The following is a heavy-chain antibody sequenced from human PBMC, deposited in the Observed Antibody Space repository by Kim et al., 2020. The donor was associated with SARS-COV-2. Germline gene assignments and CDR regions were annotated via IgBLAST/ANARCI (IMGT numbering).Heavy chain of an antibody. CDR2: GTT. Sequence: GTTKYSQKFQGRVTITRDTSASTAYMELSSLRSEDTAVYYCARGSSSVGYWGQGTLVTVSS. J-gene: IGHJ4*02. V-gene: IGHV1-3*01. D-gene: IGHD6-6*01. CDR3: ARGSSSVGY.